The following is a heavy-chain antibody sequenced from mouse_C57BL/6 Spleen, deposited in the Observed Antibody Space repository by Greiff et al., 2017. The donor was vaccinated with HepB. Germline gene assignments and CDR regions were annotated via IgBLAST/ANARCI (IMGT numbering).Heavy chain of an antibody. Sequence: EVKLLESGPGLVKPSQSLSLTCPVTGYSITSGYYWNWIRQFPGNKLEWMGDISYDGSNNYNPSLKNRISITRDTSKNQFFLKLNSVTTEDTATYYCATGSAWFAYWGQGTLVTVSA. CDR1: GYSITSGYY. V-gene: IGHV3-6*01. D-gene: IGHD4-1*01. J-gene: IGHJ3*01. CDR3: ATGSAWFAY. CDR2: ISYDGSN.